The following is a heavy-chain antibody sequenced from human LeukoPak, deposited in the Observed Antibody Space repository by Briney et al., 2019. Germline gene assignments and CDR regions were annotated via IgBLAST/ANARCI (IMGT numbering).Heavy chain of an antibody. Sequence: GGSLRLSCAASGFKFRDYYMSWIRQAPGKGLEWISYITMSGSVIQYSSAVKGRFTTSRDNARNSLYLQMNSLRADDTAVYYCARGGWSRGWFDPWGQGTLVTVSS. CDR1: GFKFRDYY. CDR3: ARGGWSRGWFDP. J-gene: IGHJ5*02. CDR2: ITMSGSVI. D-gene: IGHD6-19*01. V-gene: IGHV3-11*01.